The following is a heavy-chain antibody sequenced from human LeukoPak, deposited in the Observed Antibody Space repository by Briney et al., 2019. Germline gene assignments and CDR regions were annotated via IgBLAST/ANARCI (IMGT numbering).Heavy chain of an antibody. V-gene: IGHV3-66*01. CDR3: ARGQIDLLRNYFDS. CDR2: IYTAGNT. J-gene: IGHJ4*02. Sequence: GGSLRLSCAGAGFIFSSHSMNWVRQAPGKGLEWLSIIYTAGNTVSAESVKGRFIISRDNSRNTVHLQMNSLRDDDTAVYYCARGQIDLLRNYFDSWGPGTLVAVSS. CDR1: GFIFSSHS. D-gene: IGHD3-22*01.